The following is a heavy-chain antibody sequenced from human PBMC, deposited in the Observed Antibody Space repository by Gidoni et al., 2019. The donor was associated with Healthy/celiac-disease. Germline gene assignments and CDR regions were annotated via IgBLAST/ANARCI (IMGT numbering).Heavy chain of an antibody. Sequence: EVQLVESGGGLVQPGRSLSLSCAASGFTFDAYAMHWVRQAPGKGLEWVSGISWNSGSIGYADSVKGRFTISRENAKNSLYLQMNSLRAEDTALYYCAKDMTYNWNDGGGAFDIWGQGTMVTVSS. CDR1: GFTFDAYA. D-gene: IGHD1-1*01. V-gene: IGHV3-9*01. CDR2: ISWNSGSI. CDR3: AKDMTYNWNDGGGAFDI. J-gene: IGHJ3*02.